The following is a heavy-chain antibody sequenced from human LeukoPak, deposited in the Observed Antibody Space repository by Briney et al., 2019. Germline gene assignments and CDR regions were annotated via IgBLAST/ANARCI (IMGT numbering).Heavy chain of an antibody. CDR1: GFTFNIYG. V-gene: IGHV3-30*02. CDR2: IGYDGSEK. CDR3: AKDPRRYSRTGGYFDY. D-gene: IGHD6-13*01. J-gene: IGHJ4*02. Sequence: GGSLRLSCAASGFTFNIYGMHWVRQAPGKGLEWVAFIGYDGSEKYYSDSVKGRFTVSRDNSKNTLYLYMKSLRTEDTAVYYCAKDPRRYSRTGGYFDYWGQGTLVTVSS.